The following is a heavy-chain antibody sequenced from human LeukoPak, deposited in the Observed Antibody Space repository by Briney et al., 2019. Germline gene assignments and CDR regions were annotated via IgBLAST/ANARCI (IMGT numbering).Heavy chain of an antibody. D-gene: IGHD3-22*01. CDR3: ALGLLLDY. Sequence: PSETLSLTCTVSGGSISSSSYYWGWIRQPPGKGLEWIGSIYYSGSTYYNPSLKSRVTISVDTPKNQFSLKLSSVTAADTAVYYSALGLLLDYWGQGTLVTVSS. J-gene: IGHJ4*02. CDR1: GGSISSSSYY. V-gene: IGHV4-39*01. CDR2: IYYSGST.